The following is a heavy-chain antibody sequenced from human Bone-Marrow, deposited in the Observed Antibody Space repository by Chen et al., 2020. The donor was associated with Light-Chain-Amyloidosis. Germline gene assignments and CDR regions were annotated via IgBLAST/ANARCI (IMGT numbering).Heavy chain of an antibody. Sequence: EVQLEQSGPEVKKPGESLKISCKGSGYTFPNYWIGWVRQMPGKGPEWMGVIYPDDSDARYSPSFEVQVTISADKSITTAYLQWRSLKASDTAMYYCARRRDGYNFDYWGQGTLVTVSS. D-gene: IGHD5-12*01. CDR1: GYTFPNYW. J-gene: IGHJ4*02. V-gene: IGHV5-51*01. CDR2: IYPDDSDA. CDR3: ARRRDGYNFDY.